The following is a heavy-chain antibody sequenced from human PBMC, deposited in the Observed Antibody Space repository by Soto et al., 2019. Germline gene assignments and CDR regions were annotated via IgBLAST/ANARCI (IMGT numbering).Heavy chain of an antibody. V-gene: IGHV1-18*01. Sequence: ASVKVSCKASGYTCTTSGINCGLQSRGQGLDWMGCISGYNGNTNYAQKFQGRVTMTTDTSTTTAYMELWSLRSDDTAVYYCARDHSSSWHDFDYWGQGTLVTVSS. CDR3: ARDHSSSWHDFDY. J-gene: IGHJ4*01. CDR2: ISGYNGNT. D-gene: IGHD6-13*01. CDR1: GYTCTTSG.